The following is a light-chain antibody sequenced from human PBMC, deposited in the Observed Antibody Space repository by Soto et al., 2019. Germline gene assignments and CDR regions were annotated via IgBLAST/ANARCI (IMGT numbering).Light chain of an antibody. V-gene: IGKV3-20*01. Sequence: EIVMPQSPATLSVSPGERATLSCRASQSVSSNLAWYQQKPGQAPRLLIYDASSRATGIPDRFSGGGSGTDFTLTISRLEPEDFAVYYCQQFSSYPLTFGGRTKVDI. CDR2: DAS. CDR3: QQFSSYPLT. CDR1: QSVSSN. J-gene: IGKJ4*01.